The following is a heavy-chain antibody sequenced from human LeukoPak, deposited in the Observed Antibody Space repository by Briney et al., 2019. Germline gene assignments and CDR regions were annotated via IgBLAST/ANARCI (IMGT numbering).Heavy chain of an antibody. Sequence: SEILSLTCTVSGGSISSGGYYWSWIRQHPGKGLEWIGYIYNSGSTYYNPSLKSRVTISVDTSKNQFSLKLSSVTAADTAVYYCARVRGRWLQFFDLWGRGTLVTVSS. CDR2: IYNSGST. J-gene: IGHJ2*01. CDR3: ARVRGRWLQFFDL. CDR1: GGSISSGGYY. D-gene: IGHD5-24*01. V-gene: IGHV4-31*02.